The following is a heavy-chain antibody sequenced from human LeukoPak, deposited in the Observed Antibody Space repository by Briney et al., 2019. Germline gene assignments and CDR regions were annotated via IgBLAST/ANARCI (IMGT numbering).Heavy chain of an antibody. V-gene: IGHV1-18*01. CDR1: GYTFTSYG. CDR2: ISAYNGNT. Sequence: ASVKVSCKASGYTFTSYGISWVRQAPGQGLEWMGWISAYNGNTNYAQKLQGRVTMTTDTSTSTAYMELRSLRSDDTAVYYCARVFGSYGYFYYYYYMDVWGKGTTVTISS. J-gene: IGHJ6*03. D-gene: IGHD5-18*01. CDR3: ARVFGSYGYFYYYYYMDV.